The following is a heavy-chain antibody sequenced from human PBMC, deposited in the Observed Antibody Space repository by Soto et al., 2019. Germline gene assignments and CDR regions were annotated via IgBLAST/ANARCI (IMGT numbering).Heavy chain of an antibody. CDR3: ARDARGFGEVVMDV. D-gene: IGHD3-10*01. CDR1: GASISSYY. CDR2: IYYSGST. V-gene: IGHV4-59*01. J-gene: IGHJ6*02. Sequence: ETLSPTGTVSGASISSYYWSWIRQPPGKGLEWIGYIYYSGSTNYNPSIKSRVTISVDTSKNQFYLKLSSVTAADTDVYYCARDARGFGEVVMDVWGQGTKVTVYS.